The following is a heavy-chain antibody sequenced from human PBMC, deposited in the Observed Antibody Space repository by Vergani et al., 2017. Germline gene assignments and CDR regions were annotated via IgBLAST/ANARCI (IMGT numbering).Heavy chain of an antibody. Sequence: EVQLVESGGGLVKPGGSLRLSCAASGFTFSSYSMNWVRQAPGKGLEWVSSISSSSSYIYYADSVKGRFTISRDNAKNSLYLQMNSLRAEDTAVYYCARDPVYDFWSGPGPYYYYGMDVWGQGTTVTVSS. CDR3: ARDPVYDFWSGPGPYYYYGMDV. CDR1: GFTFSSYS. D-gene: IGHD3-3*01. J-gene: IGHJ6*02. V-gene: IGHV3-21*01. CDR2: ISSSSSYI.